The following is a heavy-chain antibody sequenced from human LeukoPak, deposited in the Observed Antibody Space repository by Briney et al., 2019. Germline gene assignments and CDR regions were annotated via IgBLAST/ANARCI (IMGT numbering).Heavy chain of an antibody. J-gene: IGHJ4*02. V-gene: IGHV3-74*01. Sequence: GGSLRLSCAASGFIFSNYWMHWVRQAPGKGLVWVSRVNSDGSSTSYVDSVKGRFTISRDNSKNTLYLQMNSLRAEDTAVYYCAKLDHYDILTGYHPDFDYWGQGTLVTVSS. CDR1: GFIFSNYW. D-gene: IGHD3-9*01. CDR3: AKLDHYDILTGYHPDFDY. CDR2: VNSDGSST.